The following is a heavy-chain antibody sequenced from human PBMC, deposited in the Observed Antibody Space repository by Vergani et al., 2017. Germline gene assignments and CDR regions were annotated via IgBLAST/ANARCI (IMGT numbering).Heavy chain of an antibody. D-gene: IGHD3-22*01. J-gene: IGHJ6*02. CDR1: GGSFSGYY. CDR2: INHRGST. Sequence: QVQLQQWGAGLLKPSETLSLTCAVYGGSFSGYYWSWIRQPPGKGLEWIGEINHRGSTNYNPSLKSRVTISVDTSKNQFSLKLSSVTAADTAVYYCARRPYYYDSSGYSKYYYYGMDVWGQGTTVNVSS. CDR3: ARRPYYYDSSGYSKYYYYGMDV. V-gene: IGHV4-34*01.